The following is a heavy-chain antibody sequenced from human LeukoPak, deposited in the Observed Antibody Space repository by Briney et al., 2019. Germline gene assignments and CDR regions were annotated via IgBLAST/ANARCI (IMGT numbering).Heavy chain of an antibody. CDR2: ISWNSASV. V-gene: IGHV3-9*01. J-gene: IGHJ4*02. Sequence: GGSLRLSCEASGFTFDDYGMHWVRQAPGKGLEWVSTISWNSASVGYVDSVKGRFTISRDNAKRTLYLQMNSLRPEDTALYYCAKDYGYSSSWYDYWGQGTLVTVSS. CDR3: AKDYGYSSSWYDY. CDR1: GFTFDDYG. D-gene: IGHD6-13*01.